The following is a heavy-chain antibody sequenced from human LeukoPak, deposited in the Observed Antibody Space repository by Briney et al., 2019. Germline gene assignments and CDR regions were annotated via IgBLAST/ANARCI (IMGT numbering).Heavy chain of an antibody. CDR3: VVGGSPGY. D-gene: IGHD2-15*01. CDR2: ISTDGYTT. Sequence: GGSQRLSCAASGLAFSAYKMHWVRQAPRKGLVWVSRISTDGYTTDYADFVQGRFTASRDNTKNTWSLEMNSLRAEDTAVYYCVVGGSPGYWGQGTLVTVSS. J-gene: IGHJ4*02. CDR1: GLAFSAYK. V-gene: IGHV3-74*01.